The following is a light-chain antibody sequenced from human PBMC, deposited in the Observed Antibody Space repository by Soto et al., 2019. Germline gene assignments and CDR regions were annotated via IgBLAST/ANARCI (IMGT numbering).Light chain of an antibody. V-gene: IGLV1-51*01. J-gene: IGLJ1*01. CDR3: GTWDASLFSFV. Sequence: QSVLTQPPSVSAAPGQRVTIPCSGSNINIGDNHVSWYQHLPGTAPKLVVYANDRRPSYLPGRFSGSKSGTSAELVITGLQTGDEAVYYCGTWDASLFSFVFGPGTKVTVL. CDR2: AND. CDR1: NINIGDNH.